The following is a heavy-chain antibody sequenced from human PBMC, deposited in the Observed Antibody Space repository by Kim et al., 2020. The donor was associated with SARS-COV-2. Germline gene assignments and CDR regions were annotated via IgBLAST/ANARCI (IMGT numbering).Heavy chain of an antibody. Sequence: KGLFTISRDNSKNTLYLQMNSLRAEDTAVYYCARDKPSGYGGNRYWYFDLWGRGTLVTVSS. D-gene: IGHD4-17*01. J-gene: IGHJ2*01. V-gene: IGHV3-53*01. CDR3: ARDKPSGYGGNRYWYFDL.